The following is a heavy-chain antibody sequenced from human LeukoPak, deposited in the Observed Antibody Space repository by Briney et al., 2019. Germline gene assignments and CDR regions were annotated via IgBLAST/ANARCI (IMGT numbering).Heavy chain of an antibody. CDR1: GFPFSHYS. J-gene: IGHJ6*02. V-gene: IGHV3-21*01. CDR2: IISDSRYI. Sequence: GGSLILSCAASGFPFSHYSMNWVRQAPGKGLEWVSSIISDSRYIYYPDSLKGRLTISRDNDKNSLYLQMNSLRAEDTAVYYCATDYAGNSLWYYYGLGVWGQGTTVTVSS. D-gene: IGHD4-23*01. CDR3: ATDYAGNSLWYYYGLGV.